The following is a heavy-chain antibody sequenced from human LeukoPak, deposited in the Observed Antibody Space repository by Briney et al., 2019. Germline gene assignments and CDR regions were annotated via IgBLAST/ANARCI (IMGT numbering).Heavy chain of an antibody. CDR3: AKSFWWFGEFSPFDY. V-gene: IGHV3-21*01. J-gene: IGHJ4*02. CDR1: GFTFSCFS. Sequence: VGSLRLSCAASGFTFSCFSMNWVRQAPGKGLEWVSSISVSSSSLYYADSVKGRFTISRDNAKNSLYLQMNSLRAEDTAVYYCAKSFWWFGEFSPFDYWGQGTLVTVSS. CDR2: ISVSSSSL. D-gene: IGHD3-10*01.